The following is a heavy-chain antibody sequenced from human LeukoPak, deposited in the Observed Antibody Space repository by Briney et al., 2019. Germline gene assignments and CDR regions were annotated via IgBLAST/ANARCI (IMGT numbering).Heavy chain of an antibody. Sequence: GGSLRLSCEASGFTFRSYWMSWVRQAPGKGLEWVANINQDGSETYYVDSVKGRFIISRDNAKNSLYLQMNSLRAEDTAVYYCARGVYMDVWGKGTTVTVSS. CDR2: INQDGSET. CDR3: ARGVYMDV. V-gene: IGHV3-7*01. J-gene: IGHJ6*03. CDR1: GFTFRSYW.